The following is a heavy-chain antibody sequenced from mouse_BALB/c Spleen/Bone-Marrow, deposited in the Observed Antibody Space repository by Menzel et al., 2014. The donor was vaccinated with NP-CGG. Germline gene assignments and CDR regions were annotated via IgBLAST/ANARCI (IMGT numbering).Heavy chain of an antibody. CDR1: GFNIKDTY. J-gene: IGHJ2*01. CDR3: ASYVYGYYFDY. D-gene: IGHD2-2*01. Sequence: EVHLQQSGAELVKPGASVKLSCTASGFNIKDTYMHWVKQRPEQGLEWIGRIDPANGNTKYDLKFQGKATITADTSSNTAYLQLSSLTSEDTAVYYCASYVYGYYFDYWGQGTTLTVSS. CDR2: IDPANGNT. V-gene: IGHV14-3*02.